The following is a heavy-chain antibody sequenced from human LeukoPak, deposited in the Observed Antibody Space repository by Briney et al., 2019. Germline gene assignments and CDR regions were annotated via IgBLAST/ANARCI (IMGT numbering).Heavy chain of an antibody. D-gene: IGHD6-19*01. V-gene: IGHV4-59*01. CDR1: GGSISNYY. CDR3: ARRGGVAGALDY. Sequence: SETLSLTCTVSGGSISNYYWSWIRQPPGKGLEWIGYIFYSGSTNYNPSLKSRVTISEDTTKNQFSLNLTSVTAADTAVYYCARRGGVAGALDYWGQGTLVTVSS. J-gene: IGHJ4*02. CDR2: IFYSGST.